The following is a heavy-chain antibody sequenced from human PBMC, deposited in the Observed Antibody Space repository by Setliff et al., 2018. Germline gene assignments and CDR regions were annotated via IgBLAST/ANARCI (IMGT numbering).Heavy chain of an antibody. Sequence: SETLSLTCTVSGGSISSHYWSWIRQPPGKGLEWIGYMYYIGSTTYNPSLKSRVTISVDTSKNQFSLRLSSVTAADTAVYYCAREYYDILTRSRGWYFDLWGRGTRVTVSS. V-gene: IGHV4-59*11. CDR3: AREYYDILTRSRGWYFDL. J-gene: IGHJ2*01. CDR2: MYYIGST. D-gene: IGHD3-9*01. CDR1: GGSISSHY.